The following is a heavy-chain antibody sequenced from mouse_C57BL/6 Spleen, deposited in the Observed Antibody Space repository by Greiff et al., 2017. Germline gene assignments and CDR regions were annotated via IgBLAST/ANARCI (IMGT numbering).Heavy chain of an antibody. V-gene: IGHV3-6*01. CDR3: ARDLVTYGNSYAMDY. J-gene: IGHJ4*01. CDR2: ISYDGSN. CDR1: GYSITSGYY. D-gene: IGHD2-1*01. Sequence: DVKLVESGPGLVKPSQSLSLTCSVTGYSITSGYYWNWIRQFPGNKLEWMGYISYDGSNNYNPSLKNRISITRDTSKNQFFLKLNSVTTEDTATYYCARDLVTYGNSYAMDYWGQGTSVTVSS.